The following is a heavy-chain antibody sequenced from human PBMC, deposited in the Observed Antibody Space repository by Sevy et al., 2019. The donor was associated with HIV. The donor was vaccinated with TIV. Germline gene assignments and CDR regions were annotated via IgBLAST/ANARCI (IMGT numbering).Heavy chain of an antibody. Sequence: GGSLRLSCEASGFVFSSHWMTWVRLAPGKGLEWVANLKQDGSEKYYVDSVKGRFTISRDNARNSLYLRMNSLRVEDTAMYYCASDYFWGQGSLVTVSS. CDR1: GFVFSSHW. J-gene: IGHJ4*02. D-gene: IGHD3-10*01. CDR3: ASDYF. V-gene: IGHV3-7*01. CDR2: LKQDGSEK.